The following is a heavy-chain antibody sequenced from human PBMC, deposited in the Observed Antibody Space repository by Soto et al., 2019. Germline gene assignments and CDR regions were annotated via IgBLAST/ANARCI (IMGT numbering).Heavy chain of an antibody. J-gene: IGHJ6*02. CDR2: IYYSGST. D-gene: IGHD3-10*01. CDR3: ARGRDYGSGSYYAVAPPDV. Sequence: QVQLQESGPGLVKPSQTLSLTCTVSGGSISSGGYYWSWIRQHPGKGLEWIGYIYYSGSTYYNPSLKSRVTISVDPSKNQFSLTLSSVTAADTAVYYCARGRDYGSGSYYAVAPPDVWGQGTTVTVSS. V-gene: IGHV4-31*03. CDR1: GGSISSGGYY.